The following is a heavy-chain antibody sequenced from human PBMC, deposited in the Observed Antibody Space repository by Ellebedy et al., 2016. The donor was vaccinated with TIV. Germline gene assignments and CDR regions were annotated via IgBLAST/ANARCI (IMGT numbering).Heavy chain of an antibody. J-gene: IGHJ4*02. D-gene: IGHD2-15*01. CDR1: GYNFSRYW. Sequence: GESLKISCKGSGYNFSRYWIGWVRQMPGKGLEWMGIYPGDSDTRYNPSFQGQVTISADKSISTAYLHWSSLKASDTAMYYCANTRFCSGGSCYFDFWGQGTLVTVSS. CDR2: YPGDSDT. V-gene: IGHV5-51*01. CDR3: ANTRFCSGGSCYFDF.